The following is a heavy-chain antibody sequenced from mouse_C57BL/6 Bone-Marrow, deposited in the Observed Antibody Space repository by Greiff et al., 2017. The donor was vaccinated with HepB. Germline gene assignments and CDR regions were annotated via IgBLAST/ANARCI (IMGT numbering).Heavy chain of an antibody. D-gene: IGHD2-5*01. CDR1: GFNIKDDY. CDR2: IDPENGDT. CDR3: TSDPLYIKAWFAY. V-gene: IGHV14-4*01. J-gene: IGHJ3*01. Sequence: EVQLQESGAELVRPGASVKLSCTASGFNIKDDYMHWVKQRPEQGLEWIGWIDPENGDTEYASKFQGKATITADTSSNTAYLQLSSLTSEDTAVYYCTSDPLYIKAWFAYWGQGTLVTVSA.